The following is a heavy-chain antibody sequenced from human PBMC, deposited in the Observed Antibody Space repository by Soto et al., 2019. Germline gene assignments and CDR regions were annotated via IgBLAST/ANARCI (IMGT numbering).Heavy chain of an antibody. J-gene: IGHJ4*02. Sequence: EVQLVESGGGLVQPGGSLRLSCEAYGFTVSTNYMRWGRQAPGKGLEWVSLIYSGGATYYGDSVKGRFTISRDNSKNTLYLQMNSLSAEDTAVYYCARDWTYNWVGGQGILVTVSS. CDR3: ARDWTYNWV. CDR1: GFTVSTNY. CDR2: IYSGGAT. D-gene: IGHD1-1*01. V-gene: IGHV3-66*01.